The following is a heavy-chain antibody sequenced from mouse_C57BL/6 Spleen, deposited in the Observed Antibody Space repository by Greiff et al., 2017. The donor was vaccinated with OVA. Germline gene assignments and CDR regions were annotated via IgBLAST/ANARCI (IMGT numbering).Heavy chain of an antibody. CDR3: ASGGFYYGSSSVFDD. V-gene: IGHV1-52*01. CDR1: GYTFTSYW. D-gene: IGHD1-1*01. Sequence: VQLQQPGAELVRPGSSVKLSCKASGYTFTSYWMHWVKQRPIQGLEWIGNIDPSDSETHYNQKFKDKATLTVDKSSSTAYMQLSSLTSEDSAVYYCASGGFYYGSSSVFDDWGQGTTLTVSS. J-gene: IGHJ2*01. CDR2: IDPSDSET.